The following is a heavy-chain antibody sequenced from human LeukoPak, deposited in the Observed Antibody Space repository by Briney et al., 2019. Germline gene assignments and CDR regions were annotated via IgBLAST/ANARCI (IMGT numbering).Heavy chain of an antibody. CDR3: ARRATNSAFDI. J-gene: IGHJ3*02. CDR2: ISYDGSNK. V-gene: IGHV3-30-3*01. CDR1: GFTFSSYA. D-gene: IGHD5-24*01. Sequence: GGSLRLSCAASGFTFSSYAMHWVRQAPGKGLEWVAVISYDGSNKYYADSVKGRFTISRDNSKNTLYLQMNSLRAEDTAVYYCARRATNSAFDIWGQGTMVTVSS.